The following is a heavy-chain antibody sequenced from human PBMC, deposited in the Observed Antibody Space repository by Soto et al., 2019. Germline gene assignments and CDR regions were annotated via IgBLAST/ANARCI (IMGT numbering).Heavy chain of an antibody. V-gene: IGHV1-3*01. CDR3: ASAFYGGNPPYYFDY. J-gene: IGHJ4*02. CDR1: GYTSTNYG. D-gene: IGHD4-17*01. CDR2: INAGSGNT. Sequence: ASVKVSCKASGYTSTNYGMHWVRQAPGQRLEWMGWINAGSGNTKYSQKFQGRVTMTRDTSTSTAYMELSSLRSDDTAVYYCASAFYGGNPPYYFDYWGQGTLVTVSS.